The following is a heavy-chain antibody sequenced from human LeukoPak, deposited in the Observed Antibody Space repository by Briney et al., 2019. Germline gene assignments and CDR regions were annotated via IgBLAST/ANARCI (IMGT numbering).Heavy chain of an antibody. Sequence: GASVKVSCKASGGTFSSYAISWVRQAPGQGLEWMGGIIPIFGTANYAQKFQGRVTITADESTSTAYMELSSLRSEDTAVYYCARGCTVTTSYYYYGMDVWGQGTTVTVSS. CDR1: GGTFSSYA. CDR3: ARGCTVTTSYYYYGMDV. D-gene: IGHD4-17*01. CDR2: IIPIFGTA. V-gene: IGHV1-69*13. J-gene: IGHJ6*02.